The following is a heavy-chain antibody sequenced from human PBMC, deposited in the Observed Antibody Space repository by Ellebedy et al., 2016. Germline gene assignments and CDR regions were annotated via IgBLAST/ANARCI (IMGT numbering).Heavy chain of an antibody. V-gene: IGHV3-20*04. J-gene: IGHJ5*02. CDR1: GFTFDDYG. Sequence: GGSLRLSCAASGFTFDDYGMSWVRQAPGKGLEWVSGINWNGGSTGYADSVKGRFTISRDNSKNTLYLQMNSLKTEDTAVYYCAREIRRIAVAGVWFDPWGQGTLVTVSS. CDR3: AREIRRIAVAGVWFDP. CDR2: INWNGGST. D-gene: IGHD6-19*01.